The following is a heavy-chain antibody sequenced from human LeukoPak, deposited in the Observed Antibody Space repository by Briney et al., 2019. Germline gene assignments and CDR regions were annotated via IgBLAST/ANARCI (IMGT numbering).Heavy chain of an antibody. CDR3: ATATYYDILTGYSGDAFDI. Sequence: GGSLRLSCAPSGFSVSSNYMSWVRQAPGKGLEWVALIYTDGKTYYAGSVKGRFTISRDNSKNTLYLQMNSLRAEDTAVYYCATATYYDILTGYSGDAFDIWGQGTMVTVSS. D-gene: IGHD3-9*01. V-gene: IGHV3-53*05. CDR2: IYTDGKT. CDR1: GFSVSSNY. J-gene: IGHJ3*02.